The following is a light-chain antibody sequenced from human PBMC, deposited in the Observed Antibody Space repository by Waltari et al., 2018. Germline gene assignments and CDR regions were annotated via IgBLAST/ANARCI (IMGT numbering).Light chain of an antibody. Sequence: TLSLSPGERATLSCRASQSVSYSLAWYQQKPGQTPRLLIYSASNRATGIPARFSGSGSGSDFTLTISSLEPEDFAVYYCQQRSSWPRTFGQGP. CDR2: SAS. CDR3: QQRSSWPRT. CDR1: QSVSYS. V-gene: IGKV3-11*01. J-gene: IGKJ1*01.